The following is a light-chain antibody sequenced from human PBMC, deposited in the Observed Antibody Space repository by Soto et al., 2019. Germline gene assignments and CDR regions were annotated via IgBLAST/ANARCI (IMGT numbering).Light chain of an antibody. V-gene: IGKV1-5*03. J-gene: IGKJ1*01. CDR2: KAS. CDR1: QSISSW. Sequence: DIQMTQSPSTLSASVGDRVTITCRASQSISSWLAWYQQKSGKAPKLLIYKASSLQSGVPSRFSGSGSGTHFTLTITSLQPDDSATYYCQQYNSYSATFGQGTKV. CDR3: QQYNSYSAT.